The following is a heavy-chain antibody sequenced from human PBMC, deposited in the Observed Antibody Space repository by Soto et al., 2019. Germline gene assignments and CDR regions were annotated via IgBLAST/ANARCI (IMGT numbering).Heavy chain of an antibody. CDR3: ASASYDSSGYYLDY. V-gene: IGHV4-4*02. D-gene: IGHD3-22*01. J-gene: IGHJ4*02. Sequence: PSETLSLTCAVSGGSISSSNWWSWVRQPPGKGLEWIGEIYHSGSTNYNPSLKSRVTISVDKSKNQFSLKLSSVTAADTAVYYCASASYDSSGYYLDYWGQGTLVTVSS. CDR2: IYHSGST. CDR1: GGSISSSNW.